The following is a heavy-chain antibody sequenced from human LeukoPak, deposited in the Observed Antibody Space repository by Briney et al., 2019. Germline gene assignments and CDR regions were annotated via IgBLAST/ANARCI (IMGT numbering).Heavy chain of an antibody. CDR2: IKEDGSEK. CDR1: GFTFSSYW. CDR3: ARGVPTGIDYFDY. V-gene: IGHV3-7*01. J-gene: IGHJ4*02. D-gene: IGHD1-1*01. Sequence: GGSLRLSCAASGFTFSSYWMSWVRQTPGKGLEWVANIKEDGSEKFYVDSVKGRFSMPRDNARNSLYLQMNSLRAEDTAVYYCARGVPTGIDYFDYWGQGTLVTVSS.